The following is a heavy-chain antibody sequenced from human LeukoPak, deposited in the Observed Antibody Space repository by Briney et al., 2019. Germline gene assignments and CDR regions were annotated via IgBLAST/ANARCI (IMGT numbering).Heavy chain of an antibody. D-gene: IGHD1-7*01. CDR2: IIPILGIA. J-gene: IGHJ3*02. CDR1: GGTFSSYA. Sequence: SVKVSCKASGGTFSSYAISWVRQAPGQGLEWMGRIIPILGIANYAQKIQGRVTITADKSTSTAYMERSSLRSEDTAVYYCARAYVGITGTTDDAFDIWGQGTMVTVSS. CDR3: ARAYVGITGTTDDAFDI. V-gene: IGHV1-69*04.